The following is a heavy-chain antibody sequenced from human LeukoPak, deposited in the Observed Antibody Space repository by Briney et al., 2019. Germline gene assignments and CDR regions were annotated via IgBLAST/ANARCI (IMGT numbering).Heavy chain of an antibody. Sequence: ASETLSLTCAVYGGSFSGYYWSWIRQPPGKRLEWIGEINHSGSTNYNPSLKSRVTISVDTSKNQFSLKLSSVTAAYTAVYYCASYDSSGYYLGYWGQGTLVTVSS. CDR3: ASYDSSGYYLGY. CDR2: INHSGST. J-gene: IGHJ4*02. D-gene: IGHD3-22*01. V-gene: IGHV4-34*01. CDR1: GGSFSGYY.